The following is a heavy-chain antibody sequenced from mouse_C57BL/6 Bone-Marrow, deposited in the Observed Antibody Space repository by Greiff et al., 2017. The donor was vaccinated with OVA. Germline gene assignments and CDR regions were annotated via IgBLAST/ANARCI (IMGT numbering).Heavy chain of an antibody. J-gene: IGHJ3*01. CDR2: INPNYGTT. Sequence: VQLKESGPELVKPGASVKISCKASGYSFTDYNMNWVKQSNGKSLEWIGVINPNYGTTSYNQKFKGKATLTVDQSSSTAYMQLNSLTSEDSAVYYCARSDDYVLAWFAYWGQGTLVTVSA. CDR1: GYSFTDYN. V-gene: IGHV1-39*01. CDR3: ARSDDYVLAWFAY. D-gene: IGHD2-4*01.